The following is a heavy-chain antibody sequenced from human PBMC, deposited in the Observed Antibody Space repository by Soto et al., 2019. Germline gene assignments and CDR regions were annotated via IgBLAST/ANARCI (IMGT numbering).Heavy chain of an antibody. D-gene: IGHD3-22*01. CDR1: GGTFSSYA. J-gene: IGHJ6*02. V-gene: IGHV1-69*01. CDR3: ASKYYYDSSGSYSPKYYYYGMDV. CDR2: IIPIFGTA. Sequence: QVQLVQSGAEVKKPGSSVKVSCKASGGTFSSYAISWVRQAPGQGLEWMGGIIPIFGTANYAQKFQGRVTITADESTSTAYMELSSLRSEDTAVYYCASKYYYDSSGSYSPKYYYYGMDVWGQGTTVTVSS.